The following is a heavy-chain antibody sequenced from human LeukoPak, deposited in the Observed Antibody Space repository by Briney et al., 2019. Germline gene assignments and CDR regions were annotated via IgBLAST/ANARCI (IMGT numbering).Heavy chain of an antibody. Sequence: GGSLRLSCAASGFSFSDCAMSWVRQAPGKGLEWVSGLSGSGGNTHYADSVKGRFTISRDNSKNTLYLQMNSLRAEDTAVYYCAKVIREVDMSYDYWGQGALVTVSS. CDR1: GFSFSDCA. J-gene: IGHJ4*02. V-gene: IGHV3-23*01. CDR2: LSGSGGNT. CDR3: AKVIREVDMSYDY. D-gene: IGHD5-24*01.